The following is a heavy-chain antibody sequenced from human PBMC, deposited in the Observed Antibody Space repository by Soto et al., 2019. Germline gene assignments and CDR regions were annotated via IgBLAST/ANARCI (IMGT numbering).Heavy chain of an antibody. CDR2: ISAYNGNT. V-gene: IGHV1-18*01. Sequence: ASVKVSCKATGYTFTSYGISWVRQAPGQGLGWMGCISAYNGNTNYAQKLQGRVTMTTDTSTSTAYMELRSLRSDDTAVYYCARDVPAARGSWFDPWGQGTLVTVS. D-gene: IGHD2-2*01. CDR1: GYTFTSYG. J-gene: IGHJ5*02. CDR3: ARDVPAARGSWFDP.